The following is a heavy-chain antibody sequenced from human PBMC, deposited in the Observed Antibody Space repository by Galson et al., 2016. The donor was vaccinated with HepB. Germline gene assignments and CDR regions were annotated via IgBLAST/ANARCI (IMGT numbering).Heavy chain of an antibody. J-gene: IGHJ4*02. V-gene: IGHV1-3*01. D-gene: IGHD3-10*01. Sequence: SVKVSCKASGYTFTPFPIHWVRQARGEGLEWMGWINAANGDTGYSQTFQGRITITTDTSEGTTYMELGRLTSEETAVYFCARKDYYTSGVYLFDSWGQGTLVTVSS. CDR2: INAANGDT. CDR3: ARKDYYTSGVYLFDS. CDR1: GYTFTPFP.